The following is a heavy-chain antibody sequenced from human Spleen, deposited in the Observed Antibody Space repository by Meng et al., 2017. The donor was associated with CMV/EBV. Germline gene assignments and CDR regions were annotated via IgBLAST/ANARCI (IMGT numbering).Heavy chain of an antibody. CDR1: RFTFSSSW. D-gene: IGHD3-22*01. Sequence: GESLKISCAASRFTFSSSWMTWVRQAPGKGLEWVSSISSSSSYIYYADSVKGRFTISRDNSKNTLYLQMNSLRAEDTAVYYCAKDRFDSSGYYEDYWGQGTLVTVSS. CDR2: ISSSSSYI. V-gene: IGHV3-21*01. CDR3: AKDRFDSSGYYEDY. J-gene: IGHJ4*02.